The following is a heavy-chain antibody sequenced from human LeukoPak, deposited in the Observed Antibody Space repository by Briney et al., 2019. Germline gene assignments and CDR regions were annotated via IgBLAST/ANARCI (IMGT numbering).Heavy chain of an antibody. D-gene: IGHD2-15*01. J-gene: IGHJ5*02. Sequence: PGGSLGLSCAASGFTFREYSMSWVRQAPGEGLEWVSNIRSNGGDTYYTDSVKGRFTISRDNSKNTLYLEMNSLRAGDTAVYYCAKGGYTTWFDPWGQGTLVTVSS. V-gene: IGHV3-23*01. CDR2: IRSNGGDT. CDR3: AKGGYTTWFDP. CDR1: GFTFREYS.